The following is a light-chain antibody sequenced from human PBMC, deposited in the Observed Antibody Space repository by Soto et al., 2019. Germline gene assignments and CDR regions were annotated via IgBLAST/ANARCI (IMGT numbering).Light chain of an antibody. V-gene: IGLV2-8*01. Sequence: QSALTQPPSASGSPGQSVTISCTGTSSDVGGYNYVSWYQQHPGKAPTLIIYDVSKRPSGVPDRFSGSKSGNTASLTVSGLQAEDEADYYCSSYAGSNSVVFGGGTKLTVL. J-gene: IGLJ2*01. CDR2: DVS. CDR3: SSYAGSNSVV. CDR1: SSDVGGYNY.